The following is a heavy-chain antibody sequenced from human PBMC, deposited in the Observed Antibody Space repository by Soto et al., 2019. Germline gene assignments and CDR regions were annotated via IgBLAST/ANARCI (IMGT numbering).Heavy chain of an antibody. J-gene: IGHJ4*02. D-gene: IGHD3-16*02. Sequence: PSETLSLTCAVYGGSFSGYYWSWIRQPPGKGLEWIGEINHSGSTNYNPSLKSRVTISVDTSKNQFSLKLSSVTAADTAVYYCARERVDYVWGSYRSHDYWGQGTLVTVSS. CDR2: INHSGST. CDR1: GGSFSGYY. CDR3: ARERVDYVWGSYRSHDY. V-gene: IGHV4-34*01.